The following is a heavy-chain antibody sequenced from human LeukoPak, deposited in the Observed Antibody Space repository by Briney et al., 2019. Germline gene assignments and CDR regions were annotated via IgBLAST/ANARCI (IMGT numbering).Heavy chain of an antibody. J-gene: IGHJ3*02. CDR1: GGSISSYY. D-gene: IGHD3-3*01. CDR2: IYYSGST. CDR3: ARGLHTRSSGRRFDVFEI. Sequence: SETLSLTCTASGGSISSYYWSWIRQPPGKGLEWIGYIYYSGSTNYNPSLKSRVTISADTSKNQISLKLSSVTAADTAVYYCARGLHTRSSGRRFDVFEIWGQGTMVTVSS. V-gene: IGHV4-59*01.